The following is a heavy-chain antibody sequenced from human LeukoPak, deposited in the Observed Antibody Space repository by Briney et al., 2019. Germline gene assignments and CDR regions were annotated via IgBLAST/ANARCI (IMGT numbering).Heavy chain of an antibody. V-gene: IGHV4-4*07. Sequence: SETLSLTCTVSGGSISSYYWSWIRQPAGKGLEWIGRIYTSGSTNYNPSLKSRVTISVDTSKNQLSLKLSSMTAADTAVYYCARQWLVSPLFDYWGQGTLVTVSS. CDR1: GGSISSYY. J-gene: IGHJ4*02. CDR3: ARQWLVSPLFDY. D-gene: IGHD6-19*01. CDR2: IYTSGST.